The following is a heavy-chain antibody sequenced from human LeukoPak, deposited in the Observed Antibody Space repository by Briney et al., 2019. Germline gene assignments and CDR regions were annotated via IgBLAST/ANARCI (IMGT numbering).Heavy chain of an antibody. J-gene: IGHJ4*02. CDR2: INPNSGFA. CDR1: GYTFTGYY. CDR3: ARDPPPSQGPDY. Sequence: ASVKVSCKASGYTFTGYYIHWVRQAPGQGLQWMGWINPNSGFAHYPQNFQGRLTMTRDTSISTAYMELSRLRSDDTAVYYCARDPPPSQGPDYWGQGTLVTVSS. V-gene: IGHV1-2*02.